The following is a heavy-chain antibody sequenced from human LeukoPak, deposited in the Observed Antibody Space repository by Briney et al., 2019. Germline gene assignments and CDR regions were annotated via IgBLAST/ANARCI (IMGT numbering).Heavy chain of an antibody. V-gene: IGHV4-59*01. Sequence: SETLSLTCTVSGGSISSYYWSWIRQPPGKGLEWIGYIYYSGGTNYNPSLKSRVTISVDTSKNQFSLKLSSVTAADTAVYYCARDKKGLFDYWGQGTLVTVSS. CDR3: ARDKKGLFDY. CDR1: GGSISSYY. CDR2: IYYSGGT. J-gene: IGHJ4*02.